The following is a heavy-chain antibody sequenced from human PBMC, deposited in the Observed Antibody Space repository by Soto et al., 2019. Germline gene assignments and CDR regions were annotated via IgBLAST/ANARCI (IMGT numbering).Heavy chain of an antibody. CDR3: ARDLGFRFDP. D-gene: IGHD3-10*01. J-gene: IGHJ5*02. CDR1: GGSFSGYY. Sequence: SETLSLTCAVYGGSFSGYYWSWIRQPPGKGLEWIGSIYHSGSTYYNPSLKSRVTISVDTSKNQFSLKLSSVTAADTAVYYCARDLGFRFDPWGQGTLVTVSS. CDR2: IYHSGST. V-gene: IGHV4-34*01.